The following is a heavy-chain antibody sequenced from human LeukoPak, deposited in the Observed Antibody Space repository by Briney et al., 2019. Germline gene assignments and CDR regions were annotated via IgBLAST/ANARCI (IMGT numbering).Heavy chain of an antibody. V-gene: IGHV3-23*01. D-gene: IGHD7-27*01. J-gene: IGHJ4*02. CDR2: ISYNGAST. CDR3: ARRTGGTKDY. Sequence: LPGGSLRLSCVASGFTFGDVVMSWVRQAPGKGLEWVSAISYNGASTGYADSVKGRFAISRDNSKNTLYLQMNILRAEDTAVYYCARRTGGTKDYWGQGTQVTVSS. CDR1: GFTFGDVV.